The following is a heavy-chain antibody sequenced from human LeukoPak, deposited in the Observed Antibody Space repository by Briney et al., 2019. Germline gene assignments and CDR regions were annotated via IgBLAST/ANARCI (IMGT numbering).Heavy chain of an antibody. J-gene: IGHJ4*02. D-gene: IGHD1-26*01. V-gene: IGHV3-30*02. CDR2: IRYDGSNK. CDR1: GFTFSSYS. CDR3: ACRSYSGSYLDY. Sequence: GGSLRLSCAASGFTFSSYSMNWVRQAPGKGLEWVAFIRYDGSNKYYADSVKGRFTISRVNSKNTLYLQMNSLRAEDTAVYYCACRSYSGSYLDYWGQGTLVTVSS.